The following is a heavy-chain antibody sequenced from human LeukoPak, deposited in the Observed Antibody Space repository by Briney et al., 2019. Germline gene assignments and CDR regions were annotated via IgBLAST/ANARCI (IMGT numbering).Heavy chain of an antibody. V-gene: IGHV4-34*01. D-gene: IGHD1-26*01. CDR3: ASSVGSTDY. Sequence: SSGTLSLTCAVYGESLSKYYWTWVRQSPGKGLEWIGEINHRGSTNLNPSLKSRVTLSVDTSKHQFSLKPTSVTAADAAVYYCASSVGSTDYWGQGTLVTVSS. CDR2: INHRGST. J-gene: IGHJ4*02. CDR1: GESLSKYY.